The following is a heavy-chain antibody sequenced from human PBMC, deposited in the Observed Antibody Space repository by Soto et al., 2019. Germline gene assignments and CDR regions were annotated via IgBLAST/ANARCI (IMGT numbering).Heavy chain of an antibody. CDR1: GFTFDDYA. CDR3: AKGYCSGGSCPHPWTPLYGYYMDV. Sequence: GGSLRLSCAASGFTFDDYAMHWVRQAPGKGLEWVSGISWNSGSIGYADSVKGRFTIARDNAKNSLYLQMNSLRAEDTALYYCAKGYCSGGSCPHPWTPLYGYYMDVWGKGTTVTVSS. J-gene: IGHJ6*03. D-gene: IGHD2-15*01. CDR2: ISWNSGSI. V-gene: IGHV3-9*01.